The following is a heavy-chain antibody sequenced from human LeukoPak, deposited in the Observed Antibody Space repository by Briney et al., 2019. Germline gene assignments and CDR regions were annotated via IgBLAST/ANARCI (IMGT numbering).Heavy chain of an antibody. Sequence: GGSLRLSCTASGFTFSGDSMNWVRQAPTKGLEWVAYNTTSSTTIYYADSVRGRFTISRDNAKNSLYLQMNSLRAEDSAVYYCARNFGSGSFLDYWGQGILVTVSS. V-gene: IGHV3-48*01. D-gene: IGHD3-10*01. CDR1: GFTFSGDS. CDR3: ARNFGSGSFLDY. CDR2: NTTSSTTI. J-gene: IGHJ4*02.